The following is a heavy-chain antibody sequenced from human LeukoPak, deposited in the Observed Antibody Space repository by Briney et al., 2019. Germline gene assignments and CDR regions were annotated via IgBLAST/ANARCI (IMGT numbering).Heavy chain of an antibody. J-gene: IGHJ5*02. CDR3: ASQKVLLWFGELLFDP. D-gene: IGHD3-10*01. CDR2: IYYSGST. V-gene: IGHV4-39*01. CDR1: GGSISSSSYY. Sequence: SETLSLTCTVSGGSISSSSYYWGWIRQPPGKGLEWIGSIYYSGSTYYNPPLKSRVTISVDTSKNQFSLKLSSVTAADTAVYYCASQKVLLWFGELLFDPWGQGTLVTVSS.